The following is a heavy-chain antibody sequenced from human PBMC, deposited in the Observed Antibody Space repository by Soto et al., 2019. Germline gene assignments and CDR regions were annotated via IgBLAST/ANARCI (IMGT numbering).Heavy chain of an antibody. CDR1: GYRFTAYA. D-gene: IGHD3-16*02. CDR3: ARSAISPSGGLIGPFDF. CDR2: IKAANGDT. J-gene: IGHJ4*02. Sequence: QVHLVQSGAEERKPGASVRVSCETSGYRFTAYAIHWVRQAPGQRPEWMGWIKAANGDTRYAQNFQTRLTITTDTSASTAYMDLSSLRFEDTAVYYCARSAISPSGGLIGPFDFWGQGNRVAVSS. V-gene: IGHV1-3*05.